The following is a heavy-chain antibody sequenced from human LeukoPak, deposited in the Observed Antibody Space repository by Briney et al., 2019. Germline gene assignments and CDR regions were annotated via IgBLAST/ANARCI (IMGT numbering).Heavy chain of an antibody. J-gene: IGHJ4*02. V-gene: IGHV4-39*01. CDR1: GGSISSSSHF. Sequence: SETLSLTCTVYGGSISSSSHFWGWIRQPPGKGLEWIGRIYYSGSTYYNPSLESRVTISVDTSKNQFSLKVASVTAADTAVYYCARRGGPSGTYYFDSWGQGTLVTVSS. D-gene: IGHD1-26*01. CDR2: IYYSGST. CDR3: ARRGGPSGTYYFDS.